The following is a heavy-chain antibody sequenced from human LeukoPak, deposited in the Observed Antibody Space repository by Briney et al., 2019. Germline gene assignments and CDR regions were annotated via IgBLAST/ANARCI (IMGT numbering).Heavy chain of an antibody. CDR1: GFTFSSYG. V-gene: IGHV3-33*01. CDR3: ARGYGVYVSYYGMDV. Sequence: GRSLRLSCAASGFTFSSYGMHWVRQAPGKGLEWVAVIWYDGSNKYYADSVKGRFTISRDNSKNTLYLQMNSLRAEDTAVYYCARGYGVYVSYYGMDVWGQGTTVTVSS. CDR2: IWYDGSNK. J-gene: IGHJ6*02. D-gene: IGHD4-17*01.